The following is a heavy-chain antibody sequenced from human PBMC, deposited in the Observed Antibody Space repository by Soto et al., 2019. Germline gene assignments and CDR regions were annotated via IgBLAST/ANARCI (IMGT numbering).Heavy chain of an antibody. J-gene: IGHJ4*02. CDR3: ARQSDIVVVVAATGFDY. CDR1: GGSISSSSYY. Sequence: QLQLQESGPGLVKPSETLSLTCTVSGGSISSSSYYWGWIRQPPGKWMEWIGSIYYSGSTYYNPSLKSGVTISVATSKNHVPLKMSSLTAADPAVYYCARQSDIVVVVAATGFDYWGQGTLVTVSS. V-gene: IGHV4-39*01. CDR2: IYYSGST. D-gene: IGHD2-15*01.